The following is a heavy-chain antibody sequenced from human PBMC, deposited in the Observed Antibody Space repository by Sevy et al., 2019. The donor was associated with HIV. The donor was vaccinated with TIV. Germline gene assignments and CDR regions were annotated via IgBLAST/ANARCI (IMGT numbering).Heavy chain of an antibody. CDR2: INPNSGGT. J-gene: IGHJ6*02. D-gene: IGHD1-20*01. CDR3: ARARTVRITGSYYYYGMDV. CDR1: GYTFTGYY. Sequence: VSVKVSCKASGYTFTGYYMHWVRQAPGQGLEWMGWINPNSGGTNYAQKFQGRVTMTRDTSISTAYMELSRLRSDDTAVYYCARARTVRITGSYYYYGMDVWGQGTTVTVSS. V-gene: IGHV1-2*02.